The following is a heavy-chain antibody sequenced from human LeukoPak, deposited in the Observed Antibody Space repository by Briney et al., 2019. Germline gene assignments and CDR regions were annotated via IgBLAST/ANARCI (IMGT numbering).Heavy chain of an antibody. CDR3: ARYYFDSRDYYYYLDY. J-gene: IGHJ4*02. CDR1: SGSISSYF. D-gene: IGHD3-22*01. CDR2: ISYSGST. V-gene: IGHV4-59*01. Sequence: TASETLSLTCTVSSGSISSYFWSWIRHPPGKGLELIGYISYSGSTSYNPSLKSRVTMSVDTSNNQFSLKLNSVSAADTAVYYCARYYFDSRDYYYYLDYWGQGTLVTVSS.